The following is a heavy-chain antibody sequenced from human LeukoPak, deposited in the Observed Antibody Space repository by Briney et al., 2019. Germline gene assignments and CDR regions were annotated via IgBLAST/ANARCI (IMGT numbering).Heavy chain of an antibody. CDR1: GFTFSSYG. J-gene: IGHJ4*02. CDR2: ILFDGSNK. D-gene: IGHD3-10*01. Sequence: PGGSLRLSCAASGFTFSSYGMHWVRQAPGKGLEWVAVILFDGSNKFYADSVKGRFTISRDNFKSTLYLQMNSLRAEDTAVYYCASPGPYGSGSYFDYWGQGTLVTVSS. V-gene: IGHV3-30*03. CDR3: ASPGPYGSGSYFDY.